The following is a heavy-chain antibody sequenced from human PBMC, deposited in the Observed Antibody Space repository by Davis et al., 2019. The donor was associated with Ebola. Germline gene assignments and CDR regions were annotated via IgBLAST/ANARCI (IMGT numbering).Heavy chain of an antibody. V-gene: IGHV4-39*07. CDR1: GGSISSSSFY. CDR2: INYRGYT. J-gene: IGHJ4*02. CDR3: ARESTYYGSGSYGYFDH. D-gene: IGHD3-10*01. Sequence: PSETLSLTCAVSGGSISSSSFYWGWIRLHPGKGPEWIGSINYRGYTYYNPSLRSRVTISVDTSKNQFSLKLSSVTAADTAAYYCARESTYYGSGSYGYFDHWGQGTLVTVSS.